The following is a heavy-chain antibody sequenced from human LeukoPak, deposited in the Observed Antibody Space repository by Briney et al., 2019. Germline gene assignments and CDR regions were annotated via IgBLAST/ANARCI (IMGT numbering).Heavy chain of an antibody. CDR3: ARGKFYNYVWGSYRSSYYFDS. D-gene: IGHD3-16*02. CDR2: IFYSGST. CDR1: GGSISTSNYY. V-gene: IGHV4-39*07. J-gene: IGHJ4*02. Sequence: KPSETLSLTCTVSGGSISTSNYYWGWIRQPPGKGLEWIGNIFYSGSTYYNPSLRNRVTISVDTSKNQFSLKLSSVTAADTAVYYCARGKFYNYVWGSYRSSYYFDSWGQGTLVTVSS.